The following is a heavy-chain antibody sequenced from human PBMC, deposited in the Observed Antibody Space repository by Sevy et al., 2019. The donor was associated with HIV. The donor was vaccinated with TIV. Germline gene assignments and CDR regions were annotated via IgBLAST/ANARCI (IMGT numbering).Heavy chain of an antibody. Sequence: GGSLRLSCAASGFTFSSYAMHWVRQAPGKGLEWVAVISYDGSNKYYADSVKGRFTISRDNSKNTLYLQMNSLRAEDTAVYYCARDMPSPGRIAAAGTCLDYWGQGTLVTASS. CDR1: GFTFSSYA. J-gene: IGHJ4*02. V-gene: IGHV3-30-3*01. CDR3: ARDMPSPGRIAAAGTCLDY. CDR2: ISYDGSNK. D-gene: IGHD6-13*01.